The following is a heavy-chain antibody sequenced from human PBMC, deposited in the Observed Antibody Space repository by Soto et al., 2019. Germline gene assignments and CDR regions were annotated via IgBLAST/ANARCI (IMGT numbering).Heavy chain of an antibody. Sequence: SVKVSCKASGGTFSSYAISWVRQAPGQGLEWMGGIIPIFGTANYAQKFQGRVTITADESTSTAYMELSSLRSEDTAVYYCARDFESYDFWSGYYNSKTYYYYYGMDVWGQGTTVTVSS. CDR3: ARDFESYDFWSGYYNSKTYYYYYGMDV. D-gene: IGHD3-3*01. CDR1: GGTFSSYA. V-gene: IGHV1-69*13. J-gene: IGHJ6*02. CDR2: IIPIFGTA.